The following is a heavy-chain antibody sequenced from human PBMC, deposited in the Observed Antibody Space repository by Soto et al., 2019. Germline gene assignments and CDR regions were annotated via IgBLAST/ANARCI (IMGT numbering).Heavy chain of an antibody. CDR1: GGSISSSSYY. V-gene: IGHV4-39*07. D-gene: IGHD3-10*01. CDR2: IYYSGST. Sequence: PSETLSLTCTVSGGSISSSSYYWGWIRQPPGKGLEWIGSIYYSGSTNYNPSLKSRVTISVDTSKNQFSLKLSSVTAADTAVYYCARGRITIVRGRNWFDPSCQGTLLTGFS. J-gene: IGHJ5*02. CDR3: ARGRITIVRGRNWFDP.